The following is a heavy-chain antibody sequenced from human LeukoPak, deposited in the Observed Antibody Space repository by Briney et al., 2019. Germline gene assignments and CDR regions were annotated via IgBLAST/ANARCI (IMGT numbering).Heavy chain of an antibody. CDR3: ARGVSGIAVAGTYFDY. Sequence: GGSLRLSCAASGFTVSSNYMSWVRQAPGKGLEWVSVIYSGGSTYYADSVKGRFTISRDNSKNTLYLQMNSLRAEDTAVYYCARGVSGIAVAGTYFDYWGQGTLVTVSS. D-gene: IGHD6-19*01. V-gene: IGHV3-53*01. J-gene: IGHJ4*02. CDR1: GFTVSSNY. CDR2: IYSGGST.